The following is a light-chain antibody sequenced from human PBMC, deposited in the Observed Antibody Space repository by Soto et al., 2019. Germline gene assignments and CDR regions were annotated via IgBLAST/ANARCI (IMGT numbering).Light chain of an antibody. CDR3: CSYAGSFVV. V-gene: IGLV2-23*02. CDR1: SSDVGSYNL. J-gene: IGLJ2*01. CDR2: EVS. Sequence: QSALTQPASVSGSPGQSITISCTGTSSDVGSYNLVSWYQQHPGQAPKLMIYEVSKRPSGVSNRFSGSKSGNTASLTISGLQAEDEADYYCCSYAGSFVVFGGGTKLTVL.